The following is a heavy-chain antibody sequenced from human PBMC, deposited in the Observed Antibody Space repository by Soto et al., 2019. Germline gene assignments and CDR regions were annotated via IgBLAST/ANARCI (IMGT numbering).Heavy chain of an antibody. V-gene: IGHV1-69*06. J-gene: IGHJ6*02. CDR3: ARKEPVSRAVTATYYYYGMDV. CDR1: GGNFSSYA. D-gene: IGHD2-21*02. Sequence: SVKVSCKASGGNFSSYAISWVRQAPGQGLEWMGGIIPIFGTANYAQKFQGRVTITADKSTSTAYMELSSLRSEDTAVYYCARKEPVSRAVTATYYYYGMDVWGQGTTVTVSS. CDR2: IIPIFGTA.